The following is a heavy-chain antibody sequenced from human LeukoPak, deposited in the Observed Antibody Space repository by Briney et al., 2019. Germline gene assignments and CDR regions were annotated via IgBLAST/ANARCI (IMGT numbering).Heavy chain of an antibody. CDR3: ARIVDTAMVLNAFDI. V-gene: IGHV1-2*02. CDR2: INPNSGGT. J-gene: IGHJ3*02. D-gene: IGHD5-18*01. CDR1: GYTFTGYY. Sequence: ASVKVSCKASGYTFTGYYMHWVRQAPGQGLEWMGWINPNSGGTNYAQKFQGRVTMTRDTSISTAYMELSRLRSDDTAVYYCARIVDTAMVLNAFDIWGQGTMVTVSS.